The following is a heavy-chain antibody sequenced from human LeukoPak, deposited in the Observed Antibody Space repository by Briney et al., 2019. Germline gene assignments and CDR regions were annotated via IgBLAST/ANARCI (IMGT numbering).Heavy chain of an antibody. D-gene: IGHD3-3*01. CDR1: GGTFSSYA. J-gene: IGHJ4*02. CDR3: AFADFWSGYYYESRDY. V-gene: IGHV1-69*05. CDR2: IIPIFGTA. Sequence: PVKVSCKASGGTFSSYAISWVRQAPGQGFEWMGGIIPIFGTANYAQKFQGRVTITTDESTSTAYMELSSLRSEDTAVYYCAFADFWSGYYYESRDYWGQGTLVTVSS.